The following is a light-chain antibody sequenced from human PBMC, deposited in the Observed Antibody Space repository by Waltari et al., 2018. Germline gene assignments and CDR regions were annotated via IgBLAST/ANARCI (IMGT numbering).Light chain of an antibody. J-gene: IGKJ4*01. V-gene: IGKV1-39*01. CDR2: SAS. CDR1: QSISSY. Sequence: DIQMTQSPSSLSASVGDRVTITCRASQSISSYLNWYQQKPGKAPKLLIYSASSLQSGVPSRFSGSRSGTDFTLTISSLQPEDFATYYCQQSYSTLITFGGGTKVEIK. CDR3: QQSYSTLIT.